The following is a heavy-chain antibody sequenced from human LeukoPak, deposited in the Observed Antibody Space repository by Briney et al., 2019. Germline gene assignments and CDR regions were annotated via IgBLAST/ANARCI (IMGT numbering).Heavy chain of an antibody. CDR3: ARDLGKAGGYSSAFDY. D-gene: IGHD6-19*01. CDR2: IRQDGSER. CDR1: GFTFSSYW. V-gene: IGHV3-7*01. J-gene: IGHJ4*02. Sequence: GGSLRLSCAASGFTFSSYWMSWVRQAPGKGLVWVANIRQDGSERYYVVSVKGRFTISRDNAKNSLYLQMDSLRAEDTAVYYCARDLGKAGGYSSAFDYWGQGTLVTVSS.